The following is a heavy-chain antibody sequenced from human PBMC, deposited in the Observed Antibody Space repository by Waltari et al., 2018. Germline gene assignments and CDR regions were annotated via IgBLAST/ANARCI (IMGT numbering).Heavy chain of an antibody. V-gene: IGHV2-5*02. CDR3: AHRAPLVTTGHYYYGMDV. D-gene: IGHD4-4*01. CDR2: IYWDDDK. Sequence: QITLKESGPTLVKPTQTLTLTCTFSGFSLSTSGVGVGWIRQPPGKALEWLALIYWDDDKRYSPSLKSRLTITKDTSKNQVVLTMTNMDPVDTATYYCAHRAPLVTTGHYYYGMDVWGQGTTVTVSS. J-gene: IGHJ6*02. CDR1: GFSLSTSGVG.